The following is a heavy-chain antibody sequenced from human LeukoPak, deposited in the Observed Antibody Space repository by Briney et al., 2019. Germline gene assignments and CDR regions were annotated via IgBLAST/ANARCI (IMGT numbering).Heavy chain of an antibody. CDR3: AKNITMVRGGNYGMDV. V-gene: IGHV3-23*01. CDR2: ISGSGGST. J-gene: IGHJ6*02. CDR1: GFTFSSYA. D-gene: IGHD3-10*01. Sequence: PGGSLRLSCAASGFTFSSYAMSWVRQAPGKGLEWVSDISGSGGSTYYADSVKGRFTISRDNSKNTLYLQMNSLRAEDTAVYYCAKNITMVRGGNYGMDVWGQGTTVTVSS.